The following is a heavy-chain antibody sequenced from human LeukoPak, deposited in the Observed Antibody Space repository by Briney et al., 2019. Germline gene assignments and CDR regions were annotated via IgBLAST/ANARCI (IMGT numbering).Heavy chain of an antibody. CDR1: GGSISSYY. CDR3: ARVDCSSTSCYEGYYGMDV. D-gene: IGHD2-2*01. V-gene: IGHV4-59*01. J-gene: IGHJ6*04. CDR2: IYYSGST. Sequence: SETLSLTCTVSGGSISSYYWSWIRQPPGKGLEWIWYIYYSGSTNYNPSLKSRVTISVDTSKNQFSLKLSSVTAADTAVYYCARVDCSSTSCYEGYYGMDVWGKGTTVTVSS.